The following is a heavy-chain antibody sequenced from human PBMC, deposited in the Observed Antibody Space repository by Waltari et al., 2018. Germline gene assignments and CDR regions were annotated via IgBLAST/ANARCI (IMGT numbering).Heavy chain of an antibody. CDR2: IKEDGSDK. CDR3: TRDAMRDGDFDY. J-gene: IGHJ4*02. V-gene: IGHV3-7*01. Sequence: EVQLVESGGGLVQPGGSLRLSCAASGFTFNNYWMSWVRQAPGKGLEWVANIKEDGSDKQYVESVKGRFTISRDNAKNSLYLQMNSLRAEDTAVYYCTRDAMRDGDFDYWGQGALVTVSS. D-gene: IGHD3-3*01. CDR1: GFTFNNYW.